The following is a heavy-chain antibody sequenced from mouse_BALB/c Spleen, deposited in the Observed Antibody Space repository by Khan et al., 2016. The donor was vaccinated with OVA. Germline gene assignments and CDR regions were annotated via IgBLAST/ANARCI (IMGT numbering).Heavy chain of an antibody. CDR2: IWSDGTT. Sequence: QVQLKESGPGLAAPSQSLSITCTISGFSLTTYGVHWVRQPPGKGLEWLVVIWSDGTTNYHSALKSRLTITKDNSQSHVFLKMNSLQTDDTAIYSCARQPYYHYNIMDYWGQGTSVTVSS. J-gene: IGHJ4*01. D-gene: IGHD2-10*01. V-gene: IGHV2-6-1*01. CDR3: ARQPYYHYNIMDY. CDR1: GFSLTTYG.